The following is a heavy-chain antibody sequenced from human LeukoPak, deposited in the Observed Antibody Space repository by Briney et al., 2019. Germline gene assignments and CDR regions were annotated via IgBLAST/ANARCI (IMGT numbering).Heavy chain of an antibody. V-gene: IGHV4-39*07. J-gene: IGHJ5*02. Sequence: SETLSLTCTVSGGSISSSSYYWGWIRQPPGKGLEWIGSIYYSGSTYYNPSLKSRVTISVDTSKNQFSLKLSSVTAADTAVYYCARVRYCSNTSCPWGQGTLVTVSS. D-gene: IGHD2-2*01. CDR1: GGSISSSSYY. CDR3: ARVRYCSNTSCP. CDR2: IYYSGST.